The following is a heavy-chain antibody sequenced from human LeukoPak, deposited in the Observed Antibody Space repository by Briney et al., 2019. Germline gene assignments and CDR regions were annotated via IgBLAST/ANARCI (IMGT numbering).Heavy chain of an antibody. CDR1: GFTFSDYS. Sequence: GGSLRLSCAASGFTFSDYSMSWIRQAPGRGLEWVAYISGSGSSIYYADSVKGRFTISRDNAKNSLYLQMNSLRAEDTAVYYCAKAASRDYYYYYMDVWGKGTTVTVSS. V-gene: IGHV3-11*01. CDR2: ISGSGSSI. CDR3: AKAASRDYYYYYMDV. J-gene: IGHJ6*03.